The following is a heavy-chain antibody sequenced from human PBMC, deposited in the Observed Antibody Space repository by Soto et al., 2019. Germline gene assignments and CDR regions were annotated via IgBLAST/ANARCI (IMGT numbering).Heavy chain of an antibody. CDR3: ARGRYCSGGSCYFDY. CDR1: GYTFTSYA. V-gene: IGHV1-3*01. Sequence: GASVKVSCKAAGYTFTSYAMHWVRQAPGQRLEWMGWINAGNGNTKYSQKFQGRVTITRDTSASTAYMELSSLRSEDTAVYYCARGRYCSGGSCYFDYWGQGTLVTVSS. D-gene: IGHD2-15*01. CDR2: INAGNGNT. J-gene: IGHJ4*02.